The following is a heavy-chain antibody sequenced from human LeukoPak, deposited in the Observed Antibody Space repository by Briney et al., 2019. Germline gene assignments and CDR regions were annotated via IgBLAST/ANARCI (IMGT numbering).Heavy chain of an antibody. Sequence: GGSLRLSCAASGFTFSSYAMSWVRQAPGKGLEWVSGISESGGSTYYADSVKGRFTISRDNSKNTLYLQMNTLRAEDTAVYHCAARERYRGIDYWGQGTLVTVSS. CDR2: ISESGGST. J-gene: IGHJ4*02. CDR1: GFTFSSYA. D-gene: IGHD3-16*02. V-gene: IGHV3-23*01. CDR3: AARERYRGIDY.